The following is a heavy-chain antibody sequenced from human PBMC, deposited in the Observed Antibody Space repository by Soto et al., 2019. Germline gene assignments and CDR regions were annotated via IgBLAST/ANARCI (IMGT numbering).Heavy chain of an antibody. CDR1: GFTFSSYA. CDR3: AREPVVVAATRAQKYGMDV. V-gene: IGHV3-30-3*01. J-gene: IGHJ6*02. CDR2: ISYDGSNK. Sequence: GGSLRLSFAASGFTFSSYAMHWVRQAPGKGLEWVAVISYDGSNKYYADSVKGRFTISRDNSKNTLYLQMNSLRAEDTAVYYCAREPVVVAATRAQKYGMDVWGQGTTVTVSS. D-gene: IGHD2-15*01.